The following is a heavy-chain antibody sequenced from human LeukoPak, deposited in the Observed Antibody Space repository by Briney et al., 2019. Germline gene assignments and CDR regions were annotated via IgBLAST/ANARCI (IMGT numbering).Heavy chain of an antibody. Sequence: GGSLRLSCAASGFTFDDYGMSWVRQAPGKGLEWVSGINWNGGSTGYADSVKGRFTISRDNAENSLYLQMNSLRAEDTALYYCARDRIVIVIKTEEDAFDIWGQGTMVTVSS. CDR3: ARDRIVIVIKTEEDAFDI. V-gene: IGHV3-20*04. CDR2: INWNGGST. CDR1: GFTFDDYG. D-gene: IGHD2/OR15-2a*01. J-gene: IGHJ3*02.